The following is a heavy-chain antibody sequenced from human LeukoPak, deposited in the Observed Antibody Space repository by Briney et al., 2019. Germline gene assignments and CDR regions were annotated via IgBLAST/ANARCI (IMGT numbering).Heavy chain of an antibody. CDR1: GFSFSIYA. CDR3: AKRGAGSGGLHH. V-gene: IGHV3-23*01. Sequence: GGSLRLSCAASGFSFSIYAMSWVRQAPGKGLEWVSTFFSDTGKTDYADSVKGRFTISRDTSKNTLYLQMNSQRAEDTAVYYCAKRGAGSGGLHHWGQGTLVTVSS. CDR2: FFSDTGKT. J-gene: IGHJ5*02. D-gene: IGHD6-19*01.